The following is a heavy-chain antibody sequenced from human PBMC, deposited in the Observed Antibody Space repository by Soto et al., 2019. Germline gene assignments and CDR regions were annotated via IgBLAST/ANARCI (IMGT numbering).Heavy chain of an antibody. CDR2: IYYSGST. D-gene: IGHD2-2*01. J-gene: IGHJ3*02. V-gene: IGHV4-59*01. CDR3: ASGRGGWFIHQLLNAFDI. CDR1: GGSISSYY. Sequence: QVQLQESGPGLVKPSETLSLTCTVSGGSISSYYWSWIRQPPGKALEWNGYIYYSGSTNYNPSLKTRVTISVDTSKNQFSMKLSYVTAADTAVYYCASGRGGWFIHQLLNAFDIWGKGTMVTVSS.